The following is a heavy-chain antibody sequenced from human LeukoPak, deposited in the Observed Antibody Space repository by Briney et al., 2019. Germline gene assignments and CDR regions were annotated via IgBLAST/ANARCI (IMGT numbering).Heavy chain of an antibody. CDR3: ARGGDRSFDY. CDR1: GVSINSNLW. V-gene: IGHV4-4*02. Sequence: SETLSLTCAVSGVSINSNLWWTWVRQPPGKRLEWIAEIHHSGSINYNPSLKSRVTISVDKAKNQFSLNLNSVTAADTAVYYCARGGDRSFDYWGQGTLVTVSS. CDR2: IHHSGSI. D-gene: IGHD3-10*01. J-gene: IGHJ4*02.